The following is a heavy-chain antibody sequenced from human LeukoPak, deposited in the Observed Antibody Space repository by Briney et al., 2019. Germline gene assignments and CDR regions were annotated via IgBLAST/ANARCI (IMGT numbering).Heavy chain of an antibody. Sequence: ASVKVSCKASGYTFTGYYMHWVRQAPGQGLEWMGWINPNSGGTNYAQKFQGRVTMTRDTSISTAYMELSRLRSDDTAVYYCAREPRSSSWTGDSYMDVWGKGTTVTVSS. CDR1: GYTFTGYY. CDR2: INPNSGGT. D-gene: IGHD2-15*01. CDR3: AREPRSSSWTGDSYMDV. J-gene: IGHJ6*03. V-gene: IGHV1-2*02.